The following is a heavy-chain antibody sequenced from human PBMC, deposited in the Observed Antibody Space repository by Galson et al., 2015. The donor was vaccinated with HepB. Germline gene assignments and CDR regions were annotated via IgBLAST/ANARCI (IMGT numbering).Heavy chain of an antibody. J-gene: IGHJ4*02. CDR3: ARDPVKDIVPTILSAFDY. Sequence: SLRLSCAASGFTFSSYSLNWVRQAPGKGLEWVSYISVSGLTIYSADSVKGRFTISRDNAKNALYLQMTSLRAEDTAVYYCARDPVKDIVPTILSAFDYWGQGTLVTVSS. D-gene: IGHD5-12*01. V-gene: IGHV3-48*01. CDR1: GFTFSSYS. CDR2: ISVSGLTI.